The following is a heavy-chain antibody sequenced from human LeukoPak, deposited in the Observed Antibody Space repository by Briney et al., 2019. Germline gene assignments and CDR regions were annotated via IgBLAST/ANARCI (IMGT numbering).Heavy chain of an antibody. CDR2: ISGSDGST. CDR3: ARDYGGSYDWYFDL. J-gene: IGHJ2*01. CDR1: GFTFSSYA. Sequence: GGSLRLSCAACGFTFSSYAMSWVRQAPGKGLEWGSGISGSDGSTYYADSVKGRFTISRDDSKNTLYLQMNSLRAEDTAVYYCARDYGGSYDWYFDLWGRGTLVTVSS. D-gene: IGHD1-26*01. V-gene: IGHV3-23*01.